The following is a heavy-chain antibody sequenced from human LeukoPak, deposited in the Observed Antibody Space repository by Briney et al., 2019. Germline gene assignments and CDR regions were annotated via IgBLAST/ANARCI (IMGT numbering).Heavy chain of an antibody. CDR1: GFTFSSYS. D-gene: IGHD3-22*01. CDR3: AREHYYDSSGYPYYFDY. Sequence: GGSLRLSCAASGFTFSSYSMNWVRQAPGKGLEWVSSITSSSIYIYYADSLKGRFTISRDNAKNSLYLQMNSLRAEDTAAYYCAREHYYDSSGYPYYFDYWGQGTLVTVSS. J-gene: IGHJ4*02. CDR2: ITSSSIYI. V-gene: IGHV3-21*01.